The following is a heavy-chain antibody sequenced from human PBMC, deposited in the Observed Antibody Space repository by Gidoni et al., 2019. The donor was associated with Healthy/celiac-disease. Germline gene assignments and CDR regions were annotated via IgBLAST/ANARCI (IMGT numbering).Heavy chain of an antibody. V-gene: IGHV3-30*03. J-gene: IGHJ3*02. CDR1: GFTFSSDG. CDR3: ASPDDAFDI. Sequence: QVQLVESGGGVVQPGRSLRLSCAASGFTFSSDGMHWVRQAPGKGLEWVAVISYDGSNKYYADSVKGRFTISRDNSKNTLYLQMNSLRAEDTAVYYCASPDDAFDIWGQGTMVTVSS. CDR2: ISYDGSNK.